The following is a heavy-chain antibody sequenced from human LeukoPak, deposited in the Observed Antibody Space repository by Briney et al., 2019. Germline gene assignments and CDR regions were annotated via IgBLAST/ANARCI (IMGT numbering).Heavy chain of an antibody. J-gene: IGHJ4*02. CDR2: INPNSGGT. Sequence: GASVKVSCKASGYTFTGYYMHWVRQAPGQGLEWMGWINPNSGGTNYAQKFQGRVTMTRDTSISTAYMELSRLRSDDTAVYYCARSLGETPLTSFDDWGQGTLVTVSS. CDR3: ARSLGETPLTSFDD. CDR1: GYTFTGYY. D-gene: IGHD3-10*01. V-gene: IGHV1-2*02.